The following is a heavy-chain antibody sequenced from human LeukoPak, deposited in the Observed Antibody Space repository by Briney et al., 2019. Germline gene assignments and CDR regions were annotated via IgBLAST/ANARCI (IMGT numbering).Heavy chain of an antibody. Sequence: RGSLRLSCSASGFTFSSYAMHWVRQAPGKGLEYVSAISSNGGSTYYADSVKGRFTISRDNSKNTLYLQMSSLRAEDTAVYYCVKDRYYGSGSWYYGMDVWGKGTTVTVSS. CDR1: GFTFSSYA. CDR3: VKDRYYGSGSWYYGMDV. D-gene: IGHD3-10*01. J-gene: IGHJ6*04. V-gene: IGHV3-64D*06. CDR2: ISSNGGST.